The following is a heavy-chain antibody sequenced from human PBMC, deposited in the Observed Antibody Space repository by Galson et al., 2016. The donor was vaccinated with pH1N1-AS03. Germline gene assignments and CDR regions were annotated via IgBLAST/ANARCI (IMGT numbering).Heavy chain of an antibody. CDR2: ISWDGGSR. D-gene: IGHD6-19*01. J-gene: IGHJ4*02. Sequence: SLRLSCAASGFTFDDYDDYAMHWVRQVPGKGLEWVSGISWDGGSRGYADPVRGRFTISRENARNTLDLQMNSLKTEDTAFYYCAAAQGAWLVGRMLYWGQATLVAVSS. V-gene: IGHV3-9*01. CDR1: GFTFDDYDDYA. CDR3: AAAQGAWLVGRMLY.